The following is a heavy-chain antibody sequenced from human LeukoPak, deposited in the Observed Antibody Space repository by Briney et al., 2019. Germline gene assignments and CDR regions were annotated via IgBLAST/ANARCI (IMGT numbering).Heavy chain of an antibody. CDR2: IIPILGIA. V-gene: IGHV1-69*04. D-gene: IGHD4-23*01. CDR3: ARADYGGNRWFDP. CDR1: GGTFSSYA. Sequence: GASMKVSCKASGGTFSSYAISWVRQAPGQGLEWMGRIIPILGIANYAQKFQGRVTITADKSTSTAYMELSSLRSEDTAVYYCARADYGGNRWFDPWGQGTLVTVSS. J-gene: IGHJ5*02.